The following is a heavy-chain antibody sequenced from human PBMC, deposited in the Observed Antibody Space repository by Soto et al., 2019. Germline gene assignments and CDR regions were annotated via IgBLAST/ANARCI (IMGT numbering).Heavy chain of an antibody. CDR2: IYYSGST. CDR3: ASRRPNYYYGMDV. Sequence: QVQLQESGPGLVKPSQTLSLTCTVSGGSISSGDYYWSWIRQPPGKGLEWIGYIYYSGSTYYNPSLKRRVTISVDPSKNQFSRKLSSVTAADTAVYYCASRRPNYYYGMDVWGQGPTVTVSS. CDR1: GGSISSGDYY. J-gene: IGHJ6*02. V-gene: IGHV4-30-4*01.